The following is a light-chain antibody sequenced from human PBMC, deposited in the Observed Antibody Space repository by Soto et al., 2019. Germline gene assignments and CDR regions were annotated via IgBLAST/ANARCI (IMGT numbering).Light chain of an antibody. J-gene: IGLJ1*01. V-gene: IGLV2-11*01. CDR3: CSYAGDYTYV. Sequence: QSALTQPRSVSGSPGQSVTISCTGTSSDVGGYNFVSWYQHHPGRAPKLIIYDVTKRPSGVPDRFSGSKSGNTASLTISGLQAEDEADYYCCSYAGDYTYVFGTGTKLTVL. CDR1: SSDVGGYNF. CDR2: DVT.